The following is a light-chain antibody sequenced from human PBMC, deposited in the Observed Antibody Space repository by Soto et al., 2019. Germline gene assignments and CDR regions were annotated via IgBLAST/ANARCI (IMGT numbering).Light chain of an antibody. CDR3: SSYTSTATRV. CDR1: SSDVGSYNY. J-gene: IGLJ3*02. CDR2: EVS. Sequence: QSALTQPASVSGSPGQSITISCTGTSSDVGSYNYVSWYQQHPAKAPKLMIYEVSNRPSGVSDRFSGSKSGNTASLTISGLQAEDEADYYSSSYTSTATRVFGGGTKLTVL. V-gene: IGLV2-14*01.